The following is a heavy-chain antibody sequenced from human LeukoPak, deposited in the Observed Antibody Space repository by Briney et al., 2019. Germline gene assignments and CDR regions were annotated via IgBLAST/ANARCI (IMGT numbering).Heavy chain of an antibody. J-gene: IGHJ4*02. CDR3: ARHYGP. CDR2: IYYSGGT. V-gene: IGHV4-59*08. Sequence: SETLSLTCTVSGGSINNYYWSWIRQPPGKGLEWIGYIYYSGGTNYNPSLKSRVTISVDTSKNQFSLKLSSVTATDTAVYYCARHYGPWGQGTLVTVSS. CDR1: GGSINNYY. D-gene: IGHD3-10*01.